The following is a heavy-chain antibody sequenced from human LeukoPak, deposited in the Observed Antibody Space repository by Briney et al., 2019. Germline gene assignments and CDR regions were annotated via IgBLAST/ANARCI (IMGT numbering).Heavy chain of an antibody. Sequence: GGSQRLSCAASGFTFSSYAMSWVRQAPGKGLEWVSAISGSGGSTYYADSVKGRFTISRDNSKNTLYLQMNSLRAEDTAVYYCARDQQYGGNAFDIWGQGTMVTVSS. V-gene: IGHV3-23*01. CDR3: ARDQQYGGNAFDI. J-gene: IGHJ3*02. CDR1: GFTFSSYA. D-gene: IGHD4-23*01. CDR2: ISGSGGST.